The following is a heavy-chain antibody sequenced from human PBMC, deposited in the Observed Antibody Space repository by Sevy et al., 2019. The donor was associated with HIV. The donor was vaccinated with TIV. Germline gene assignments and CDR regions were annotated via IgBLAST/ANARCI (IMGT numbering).Heavy chain of an antibody. D-gene: IGHD2-2*01. J-gene: IGHJ4*02. CDR1: GFTFSDYY. V-gene: IGHV3-21*01. Sequence: GGSLRLSCAASGFTFSDYYMNWVRQAPGKGLEWVSSISTRSSYIQYSDSVRGRFTISRDNAKNSLYLQMNSLRVDDTAVHFCARDGGCSSTSCLLYIDSWGQGALVTVSS. CDR3: ARDGGCSSTSCLLYIDS. CDR2: ISTRSSYI.